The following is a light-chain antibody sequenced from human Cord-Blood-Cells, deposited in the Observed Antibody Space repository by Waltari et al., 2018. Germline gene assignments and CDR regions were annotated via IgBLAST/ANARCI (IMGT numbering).Light chain of an antibody. CDR3: SSYAGSNNLV. CDR1: SSDVGGYNS. Sequence: QSALTQPPSGSGSPGQSVTISCTGTSSDVGGYNSVSWYQPHPGKAPKLMIYEVSKRPSGVPDRFSGSKSGNTASLTVAGLQAEDEADYYCSSYAGSNNLVFGGGTKLTVL. CDR2: EVS. V-gene: IGLV2-8*01. J-gene: IGLJ2*01.